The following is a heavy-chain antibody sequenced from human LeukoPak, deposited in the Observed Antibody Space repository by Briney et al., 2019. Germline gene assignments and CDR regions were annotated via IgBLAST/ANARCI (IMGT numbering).Heavy chain of an antibody. CDR2: VYYSWST. Sequence: SETLSLTCTVSGGSISSYYWSWIRQPPGKGLEWIGYVYYSWSTNYNPSLKSRVTISVDTSKNQFSLKLTSVTAADTAVYYCARGDSGSFSQFDCWGQGTLVTVSS. CDR1: GGSISSYY. CDR3: ARGDSGSFSQFDC. V-gene: IGHV4-59*01. D-gene: IGHD1-26*01. J-gene: IGHJ4*02.